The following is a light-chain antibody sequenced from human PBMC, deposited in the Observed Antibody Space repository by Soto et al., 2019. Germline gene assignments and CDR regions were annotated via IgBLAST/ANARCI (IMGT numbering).Light chain of an antibody. Sequence: EMVMTQSPATLSVSPGERVTLSCRARESVHSNLAWYQQKPGQGPSLLIYYASTRVTGVPDRFSGSGSGTEFTLTISSLQSEDFGVYYCQHYSNWPPTFGPGTKVEIQ. CDR1: ESVHSN. V-gene: IGKV3-15*01. CDR2: YAS. J-gene: IGKJ3*01. CDR3: QHYSNWPPT.